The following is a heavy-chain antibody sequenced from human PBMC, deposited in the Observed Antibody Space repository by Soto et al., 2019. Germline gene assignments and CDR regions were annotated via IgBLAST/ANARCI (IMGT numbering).Heavy chain of an antibody. CDR1: GYTFTSYA. V-gene: IGHV1-3*01. CDR3: ARDLGGWPDS. CDR2: INAGNGNT. D-gene: IGHD6-19*01. J-gene: IGHJ4*02. Sequence: QVQLVQSGAEVKKPGASVKVSCKASGYTFTSYAIHWVRQAPGQRLEGMGWINAGNGNTKYSQKFQDRVTITRDTSASTAYMELSSLRSADTAVYYCARDLGGWPDSWGQGTLVTVSS.